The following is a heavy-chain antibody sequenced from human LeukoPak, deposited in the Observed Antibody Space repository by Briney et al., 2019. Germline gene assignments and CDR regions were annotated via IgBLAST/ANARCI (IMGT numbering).Heavy chain of an antibody. CDR1: GFTFSSYA. V-gene: IGHV3-23*01. CDR3: AKDISGWYGSFAFDI. J-gene: IGHJ3*02. CDR2: ISGSGSST. Sequence: PGGSLRLSCAASGFTFSSYAMSWVRQAPGKGLEWVSAISGSGSSTYYADSVKGRFTISRDNSKNTLYLQMNSLRAEDTAVYYCAKDISGWYGSFAFDIWGQGTMVTVSS. D-gene: IGHD6-19*01.